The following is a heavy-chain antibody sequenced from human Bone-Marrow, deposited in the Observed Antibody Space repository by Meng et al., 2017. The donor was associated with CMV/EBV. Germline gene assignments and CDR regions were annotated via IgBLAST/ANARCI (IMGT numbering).Heavy chain of an antibody. CDR1: GASISSSNYY. CDR2: IYYGGSN. J-gene: IGHJ6*02. CDR3: ARDVRSGYDFWSGYEWGDYYYGMDV. V-gene: IGHV4-39*07. D-gene: IGHD3-3*01. Sequence: SETLSLTCTVSGASISSSNYYWGWIRQAPGKGLEWIGNIYYGGSNFYNPSLKSRVTISVDTSKNQFSLKLTSVTAADTAVYYCARDVRSGYDFWSGYEWGDYYYGMDVWGQGTTVTVSS.